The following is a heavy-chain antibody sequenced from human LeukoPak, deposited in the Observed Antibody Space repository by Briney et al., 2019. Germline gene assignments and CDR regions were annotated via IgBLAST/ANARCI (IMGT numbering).Heavy chain of an antibody. CDR2: ISGSGGST. D-gene: IGHD3-10*01. CDR1: GFTFSSYW. Sequence: AGGSLRLSCAASGFTFSSYWMNWVRQAPGKGLEWVSAISGSGGSTYYADSVKGRFTVSRDNSKNTVYLQMNSLRAEDTAVYYCARDRSITLVRGADYWGQGTLLTVSS. V-gene: IGHV3-23*01. CDR3: ARDRSITLVRGADY. J-gene: IGHJ4*02.